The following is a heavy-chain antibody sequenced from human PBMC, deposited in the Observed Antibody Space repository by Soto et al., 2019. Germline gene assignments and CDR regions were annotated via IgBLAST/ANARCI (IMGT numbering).Heavy chain of an antibody. CDR1: GYTFINHG. Sequence: QAQLVQSGAEVKKPGASVKVSCKASGYTFINHGISWVRQAPGQGLEWMGGIRFYNDNTNYAPKFQGRVTITTDTSTSTDQMSLRSLRSEATAVYYCARYNIGCCTYGMDVGGQGTTVTVSS. D-gene: IGHD6-19*01. V-gene: IGHV1-18*01. CDR2: IRFYNDNT. J-gene: IGHJ6*02. CDR3: ARYNIGCCTYGMDV.